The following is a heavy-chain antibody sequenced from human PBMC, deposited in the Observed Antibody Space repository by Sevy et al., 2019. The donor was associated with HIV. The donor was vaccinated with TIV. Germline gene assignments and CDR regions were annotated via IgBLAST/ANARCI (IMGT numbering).Heavy chain of an antibody. CDR2: IKQDGSEK. J-gene: IGHJ3*02. Sequence: GGSLRLSCAASGFTFSSYWMSWVRQAPGKGLEWVANIKQDGSEKYYVDSVKGRFTISRDNAKNSLYLQMNSLRAADTAVYYCARPQDYYGSGAFDIWGQGTMVTVSS. CDR3: ARPQDYYGSGAFDI. V-gene: IGHV3-7*03. CDR1: GFTFSSYW. D-gene: IGHD3-10*01.